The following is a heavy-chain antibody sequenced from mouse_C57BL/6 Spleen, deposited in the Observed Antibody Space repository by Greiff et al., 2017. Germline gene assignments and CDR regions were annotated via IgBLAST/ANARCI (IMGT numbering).Heavy chain of an antibody. CDR3: ARYPSDYYGSSYAWFAY. J-gene: IGHJ3*01. CDR1: GYTFTSYW. V-gene: IGHV1-55*01. D-gene: IGHD1-1*01. Sequence: QVQLQQPGAELVKPGASVKMSCKASGYTFTSYWITWVKQRPGQGLEWIGDIYPGSGSTNYNEKFKSKATLTVDTSSSTAYMQLSSLTSEDSAGYYCARYPSDYYGSSYAWFAYWGQGTLVTVSA. CDR2: IYPGSGST.